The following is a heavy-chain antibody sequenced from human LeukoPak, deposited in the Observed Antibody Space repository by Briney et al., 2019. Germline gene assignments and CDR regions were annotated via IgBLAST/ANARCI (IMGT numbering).Heavy chain of an antibody. CDR1: GFTFNNYA. Sequence: GGSLRLSCAASGFTFNNYAIHWVRQAPGKGLEWVSLTSGDGITTYFADSVKGRFTISRDNSKSSLFLQMNSLRTEDTALYYCARDHVYGGADYWGQGTLVTVSS. CDR2: TSGDGITT. CDR3: ARDHVYGGADY. D-gene: IGHD5/OR15-5a*01. V-gene: IGHV3-43*02. J-gene: IGHJ4*02.